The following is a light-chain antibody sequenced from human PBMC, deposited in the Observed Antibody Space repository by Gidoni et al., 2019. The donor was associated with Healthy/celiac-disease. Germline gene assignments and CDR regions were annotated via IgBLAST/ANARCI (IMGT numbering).Light chain of an antibody. CDR2: WAS. Sequence: DIVMTQSPDSLAVSLGERATINCKSSQSVLYSSNNKNYLAWYQQKPGQPPKLLIYWASTRESGVPDRFSGSGSGTDFTLTISSLQAEDVAVYYCQKYYSTPTFXQXTKVXIK. CDR1: QSVLYSSNNKNY. CDR3: QKYYSTPT. J-gene: IGKJ1*01. V-gene: IGKV4-1*01.